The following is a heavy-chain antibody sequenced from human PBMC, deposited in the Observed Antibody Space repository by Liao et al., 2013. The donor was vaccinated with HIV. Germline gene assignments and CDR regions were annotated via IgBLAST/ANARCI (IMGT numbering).Heavy chain of an antibody. Sequence: QVQLQESGPGLVKPSETLSLTCIVSGDSISNYYWNWIRQPAGKGLEWIGRIYTGGSTNYNPSLKSRVTISLDTSKNQFFLKLNSVTASDTAVYFCAREEDWGGYWGQGTLVTVSS. D-gene: IGHD3-16*01. J-gene: IGHJ4*02. CDR1: GDSISNYY. CDR2: IYTGGST. V-gene: IGHV4-4*07. CDR3: AREEDWGGY.